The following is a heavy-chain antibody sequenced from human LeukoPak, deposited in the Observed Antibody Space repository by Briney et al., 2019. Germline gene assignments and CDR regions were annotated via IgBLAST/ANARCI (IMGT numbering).Heavy chain of an antibody. CDR2: INQDGSEK. D-gene: IGHD5-18*01. CDR1: GFTFSNYY. J-gene: IGHJ4*02. Sequence: PGGPLRLSCAASGFTFSNYYMSWVRQAPGKGLEWVANINQDGSEKYYVDSVKGRFTISRDNAKNSLSLQMNSLRAEDTAVYYCARDLIHNFDYWGQGTLVTVSS. CDR3: ARDLIHNFDY. V-gene: IGHV3-7*05.